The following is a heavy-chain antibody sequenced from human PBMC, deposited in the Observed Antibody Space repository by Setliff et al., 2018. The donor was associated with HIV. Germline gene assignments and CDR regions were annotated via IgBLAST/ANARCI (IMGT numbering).Heavy chain of an antibody. D-gene: IGHD1-26*01. CDR3: ARDRYSGSSTDY. CDR2: IYSGGST. V-gene: IGHV3-53*01. J-gene: IGHJ4*02. Sequence: PGGSLRLSCAASGFTVSSNYMSWVRQAPGKGLEWVSVIYSGGSTYYADSVKGRFTISRDNVKNSLYLQMNSLRAEDTAVYYCARDRYSGSSTDYWGQGTLVTVSS. CDR1: GFTVSSNY.